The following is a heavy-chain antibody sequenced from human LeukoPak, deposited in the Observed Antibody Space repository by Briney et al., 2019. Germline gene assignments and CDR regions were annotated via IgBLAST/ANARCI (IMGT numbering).Heavy chain of an antibody. CDR1: GDCVSSNSAA. CDR2: TYYRSKWYN. J-gene: IGHJ5*02. CDR3: AREVGYCSSTSCYKSINWFDP. V-gene: IGHV6-1*01. D-gene: IGHD2-2*02. Sequence: SQTLSLTCAISGDCVSSNSAAWNWIRQSPSRGLEWLGRTYYRSKWYNDYAVSVKSRITINPDTSKNQFSLQLNSVTPEDTAVYYCAREVGYCSSTSCYKSINWFDPWGQGTLVTVSS.